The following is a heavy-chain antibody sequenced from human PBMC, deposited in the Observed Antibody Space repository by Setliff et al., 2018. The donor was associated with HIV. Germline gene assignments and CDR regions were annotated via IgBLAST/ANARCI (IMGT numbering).Heavy chain of an antibody. CDR1: GYNFTDYD. D-gene: IGHD3-3*02. V-gene: IGHV1-8*02. Sequence: ASVKVSCKASGYNFTDYDINWVRQATGQGLEWMGWMNPNNGNTGYAEKFQGRVTMTRDPSISTAHMELSSLRSDDTAVYYFARGTAPRPASVLEFLEWLFPNWSDPWGQGTLVTVSS. CDR2: MNPNNGNT. J-gene: IGHJ5*02. CDR3: ARGTAPRPASVLEFLEWLFPNWSDP.